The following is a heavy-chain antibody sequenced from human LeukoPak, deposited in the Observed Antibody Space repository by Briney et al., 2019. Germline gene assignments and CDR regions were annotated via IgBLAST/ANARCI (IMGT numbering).Heavy chain of an antibody. D-gene: IGHD3-10*01. CDR1: GGSFSGYY. Sequence: SETLSLTCAVYGGSFSGYYWSWIRQPPGKGLEWIGEINHSGSTNYNPSLKSRVTISVDTSKNQFSLKLSSVTAADTAVYYCARGRLLWFGELSVYYYYGMDVWGQGTTVTVSS. V-gene: IGHV4-34*01. CDR3: ARGRLLWFGELSVYYYYGMDV. J-gene: IGHJ6*02. CDR2: INHSGST.